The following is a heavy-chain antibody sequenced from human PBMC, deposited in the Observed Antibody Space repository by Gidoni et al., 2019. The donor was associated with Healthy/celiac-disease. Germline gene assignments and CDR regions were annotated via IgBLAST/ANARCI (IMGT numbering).Heavy chain of an antibody. J-gene: IGHJ3*02. CDR1: GFTFSSYA. D-gene: IGHD3-22*01. Sequence: QVQLVESGGAVVQPGRSLRPSWAASGFTFSSYAMHWVRQAPGKGLEWVAVISYDGSNKYYADSVKGRFTISRDNSKNTLYLQMNSLRAEDTAVYYCARGGRGYYVADAFDIWGQGTMVTVSS. CDR2: ISYDGSNK. CDR3: ARGGRGYYVADAFDI. V-gene: IGHV3-30*01.